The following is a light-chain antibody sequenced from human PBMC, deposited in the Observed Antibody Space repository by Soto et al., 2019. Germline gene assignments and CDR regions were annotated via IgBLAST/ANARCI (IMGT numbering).Light chain of an antibody. CDR1: SSNIGAGYD. Sequence: QSVLTQPPSVSGASGQRVTISCTGSSSNIGAGYDVHWYQQLPGTAPKLLIYGNSNRPSGVPDRFFGSKSGTSASLAITGLQAEDEADYYCQSYDSSLSHVFGTGTKVTVL. J-gene: IGLJ1*01. V-gene: IGLV1-40*01. CDR2: GNS. CDR3: QSYDSSLSHV.